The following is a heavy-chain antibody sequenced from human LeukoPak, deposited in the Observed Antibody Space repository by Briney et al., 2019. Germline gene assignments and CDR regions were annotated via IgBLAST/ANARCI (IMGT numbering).Heavy chain of an antibody. D-gene: IGHD3-10*01. J-gene: IGHJ4*02. V-gene: IGHV3-23*01. Sequence: GGSLTLSFAASGFIFSCYALSWVRQAPGKGLEWVSAISDRGGSTYYADSVKGRFTVSRDNAKKALYLQMNSLRADDTAVYYCAKVPHLYYGSGSYQLDYWGQGTLVTVSS. CDR1: GFIFSCYA. CDR2: ISDRGGST. CDR3: AKVPHLYYGSGSYQLDY.